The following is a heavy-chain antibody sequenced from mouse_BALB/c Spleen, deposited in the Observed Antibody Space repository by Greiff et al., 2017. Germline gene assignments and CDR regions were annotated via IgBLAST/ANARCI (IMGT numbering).Heavy chain of an antibody. CDR3: ARDGSSLDY. V-gene: IGHV3-1*02. CDR2: IHYSGST. Sequence: DVQLQESGPDLVKPSQSLSLTCTVTGYSITSGYSWHWIRHFPGNKLEWMGYIHYSGSTNYNPSLKSRISITRDTSKNQFFLQLNSVTTEDTATYYCARDGSSLDYWGQGTTLTVSS. CDR1: GYSITSGYS. D-gene: IGHD1-1*01. J-gene: IGHJ2*01.